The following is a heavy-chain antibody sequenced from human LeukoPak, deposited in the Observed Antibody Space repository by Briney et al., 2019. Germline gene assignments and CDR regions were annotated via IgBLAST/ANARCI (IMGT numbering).Heavy chain of an antibody. CDR2: LGVNGISA. J-gene: IGHJ4*02. CDR3: VKGQEVVYTPTFDF. V-gene: IGHV3-64D*09. Sequence: PGGSLRLSCSASGFTFSASAMHWVRQAPGKGLEYVSSLGVNGISAYYADSVRGRFSISRDNSKGTLFLQMSSQRVEDTAVYYCVKGQEVVYTPTFDFWGQGTLVTVSS. CDR1: GFTFSASA. D-gene: IGHD2-8*02.